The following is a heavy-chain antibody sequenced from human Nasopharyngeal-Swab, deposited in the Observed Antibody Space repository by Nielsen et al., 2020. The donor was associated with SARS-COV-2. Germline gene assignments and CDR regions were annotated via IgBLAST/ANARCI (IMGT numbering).Heavy chain of an antibody. CDR1: GGTFSSYA. CDR2: IIPIFGTA. J-gene: IGHJ3*02. CDR3: ARYNLGATPRAFDI. V-gene: IGHV1-69*13. D-gene: IGHD1-26*01. Sequence: SVKVSCKASGGTFSSYAISWVRQAPGQGLEWMGGIIPIFGTANYAQKFQGRVTITADESTSTAYMELCSLRSEDTAVYYCARYNLGATPRAFDIWGQGTMVTVSS.